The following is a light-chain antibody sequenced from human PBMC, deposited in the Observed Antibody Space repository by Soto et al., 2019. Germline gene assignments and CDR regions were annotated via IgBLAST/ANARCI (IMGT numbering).Light chain of an antibody. CDR3: SSYSSSSTLCV. Sequence: QSVLTQPASVSGSPGQSITISCTGTSSDVGAYTFASWYQQHPGKAPKLIIYDVTNRPSGVSNRFSGSKSGNTASLTVSGLQAEDEADYYCSSYSSSSTLCVFGTGTKVTVL. J-gene: IGLJ1*01. CDR2: DVT. V-gene: IGLV2-14*01. CDR1: SSDVGAYTF.